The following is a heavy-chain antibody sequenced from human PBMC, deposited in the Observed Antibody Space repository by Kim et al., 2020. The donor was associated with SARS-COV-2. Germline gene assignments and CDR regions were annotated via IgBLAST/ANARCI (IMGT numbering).Heavy chain of an antibody. CDR3: ARHTASRREDSAFDQIDY. V-gene: IGHV4-39*01. CDR1: GASISSTNYY. CDR2: IYYSGSA. J-gene: IGHJ4*02. D-gene: IGHD5-12*01. Sequence: SETLSLTCTVSGASISSTNYYWGWIRQPPGKGLEWIANIYYSGSAYYNPSIKSRVTISVDTSKNQFSLKVNSVTAADTAVYYCARHTASRREDSAFDQIDYWGQGTLVTVSS.